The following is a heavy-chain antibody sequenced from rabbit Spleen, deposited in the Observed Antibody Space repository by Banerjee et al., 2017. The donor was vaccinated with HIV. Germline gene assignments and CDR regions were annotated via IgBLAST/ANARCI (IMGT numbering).Heavy chain of an antibody. Sequence: QEQLEESGGDLVQPEGSLTLTCTASGFSFSSNDYICWVRQAPGKGPEWIACIYGGSSGSTYYASWAKGRFTISKTSSTTVTLQMTSLTAADTATYFCARELVGDCSGYGLWGPGTLVTVS. CDR2: IYGGSSGST. CDR3: ARELVGDCSGYGL. J-gene: IGHJ4*01. CDR1: GFSFSSNDY. V-gene: IGHV1S45*01. D-gene: IGHD1-1*01.